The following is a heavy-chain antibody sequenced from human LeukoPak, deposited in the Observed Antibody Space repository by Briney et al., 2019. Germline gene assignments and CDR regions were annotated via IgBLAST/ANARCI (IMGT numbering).Heavy chain of an antibody. CDR1: GGSISSYY. V-gene: IGHV4-59*08. CDR3: ASDYGSGSYYIHY. CDR2: IYYSGST. Sequence: PSETLSLTCTAAGGSISSYYWSLIRQPPEKLLEWIGYIYYSGSTNYNPSLKSRVTISVDTSKNQFSLKLSSVTAADTVLYYCASDYGSGSYYIHYWGQGTLVTVSS. D-gene: IGHD3-10*01. J-gene: IGHJ4*02.